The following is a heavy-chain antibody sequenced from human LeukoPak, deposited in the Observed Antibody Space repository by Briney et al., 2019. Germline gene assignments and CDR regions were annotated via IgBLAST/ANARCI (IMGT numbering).Heavy chain of an antibody. Sequence: GESLKISCKASGYSFTSYWIGWVRQVPGKGLEWMGIIYPDDSDTRYSPSFQGQVTISADKSISTAYLQWSSLKASDTAMYYCARPSFCSGGSCYSIDYWGQGTLVTVSS. D-gene: IGHD2-15*01. J-gene: IGHJ4*02. V-gene: IGHV5-51*01. CDR1: GYSFTSYW. CDR2: IYPDDSDT. CDR3: ARPSFCSGGSCYSIDY.